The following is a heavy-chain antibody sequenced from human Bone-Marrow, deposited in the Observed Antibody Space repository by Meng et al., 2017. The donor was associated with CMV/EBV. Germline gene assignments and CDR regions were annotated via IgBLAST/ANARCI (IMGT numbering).Heavy chain of an antibody. Sequence: ASVKVSCKASGYPFSNNDINWVRQAAGQGLEWMGWINPKSNNTGYAQNFQGRVTMTRDNAIGTAYMELSSLRSEDTAIYYCARGSLLYSGNYYYYYFMVVWGPGHTVTGFS. CDR2: INPKSNNT. CDR3: ARGSLLYSGNYYYYYFMVV. D-gene: IGHD2-21*01. J-gene: IGHJ6*01. CDR1: GYPFSNND. V-gene: IGHV1-8*01.